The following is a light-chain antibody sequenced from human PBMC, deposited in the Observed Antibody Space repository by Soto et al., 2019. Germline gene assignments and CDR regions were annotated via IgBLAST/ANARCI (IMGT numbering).Light chain of an antibody. Sequence: DIQMTQSPSAMSASVGDRVTITCRASQAISHYLAWFHQRPGEVPKRLIYGVSTLQSGVPSRFSGSGSGTEFTLTISSLQPEDFGTYYCLQHNTYPLSFGGGTQVE. CDR1: QAISHY. CDR2: GVS. CDR3: LQHNTYPLS. V-gene: IGKV1-17*03. J-gene: IGKJ4*01.